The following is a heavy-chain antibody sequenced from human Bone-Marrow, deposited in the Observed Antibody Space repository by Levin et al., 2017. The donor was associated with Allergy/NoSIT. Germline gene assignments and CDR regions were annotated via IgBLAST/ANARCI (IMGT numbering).Heavy chain of an antibody. CDR1: AFTFKSAW. CDR3: TTLTMGQARHYQYYYMDV. D-gene: IGHD3-10*01. CDR2: IRSKPDGGTS. Sequence: PGGSLRLSCAASAFTFKSAWMSWVRQAPGKGLEWVGRIRSKPDGGTSDYAAPVKGRFTISRDDSKNTLYLQMNSLKADDTAVYYCTTLTMGQARHYQYYYMDVWGKGTTVTVSS. V-gene: IGHV3-15*01. J-gene: IGHJ6*03.